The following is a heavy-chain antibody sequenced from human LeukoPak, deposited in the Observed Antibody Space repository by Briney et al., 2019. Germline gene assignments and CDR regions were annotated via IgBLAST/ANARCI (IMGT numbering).Heavy chain of an antibody. CDR1: GGSISSSSYY. Sequence: SETLSLTCTVSGGSISSSSYYWGWIRQPPGKGLEWIGSIYYSGGTYYNPSLKSRVTVSVDTSKNQFSLKLSSVTAADTAVYYCARVPPASPVLDYWGQGTLVTVSS. CDR2: IYYSGGT. J-gene: IGHJ4*02. D-gene: IGHD6-6*01. V-gene: IGHV4-39*01. CDR3: ARVPPASPVLDY.